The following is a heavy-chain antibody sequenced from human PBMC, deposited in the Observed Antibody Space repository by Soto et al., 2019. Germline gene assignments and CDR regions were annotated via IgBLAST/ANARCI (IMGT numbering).Heavy chain of an antibody. D-gene: IGHD2-2*01. CDR2: IIPILGIA. J-gene: IGHJ4*02. CDR1: GGTFSSYT. V-gene: IGHV1-69*04. Sequence: SVKVSCKASGGTFSSYTISWVRQAPGQGLEWMGRIIPILGIANYAQKFQGRVTITADKSTSTAYMELSSLRSEDTAVYYCAREYCSSTSCYEFDYWGQGTLVTVS. CDR3: AREYCSSTSCYEFDY.